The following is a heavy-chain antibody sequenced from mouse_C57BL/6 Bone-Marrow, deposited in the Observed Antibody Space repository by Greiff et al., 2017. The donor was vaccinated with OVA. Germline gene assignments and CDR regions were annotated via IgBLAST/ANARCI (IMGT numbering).Heavy chain of an antibody. V-gene: IGHV2-6-1*01. D-gene: IGHD1-1*02. CDR2: IWSDGST. CDR3: ARHCGRGRSYAMDY. Sequence: QVQLKESGPGLVAPSQSLSITCTVSGFSLTSYGVHWVRQPPGKGLEWLVVIWSDGSTTYNSALKSRLSISKDNSKSQVFLKMNSLQTDDTAMYYCARHCGRGRSYAMDYWGQGTSVTVSS. J-gene: IGHJ4*01. CDR1: GFSLTSYG.